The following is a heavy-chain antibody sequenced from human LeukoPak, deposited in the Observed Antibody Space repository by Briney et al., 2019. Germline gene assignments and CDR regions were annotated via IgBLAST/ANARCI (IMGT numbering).Heavy chain of an antibody. J-gene: IGHJ3*02. V-gene: IGHV4-39*01. D-gene: IGHD5-12*01. CDR3: ASGYFFAFDI. CDR2: IYYSGST. CDR1: GGSISGSSYY. Sequence: SETLSLTCTVSGGSISGSSYYWGWIRQPPGKGLEWIGSIYYSGSTYYNPSLKSRVTISVDTSKNQFSLKLNSVTATDTAVYYCASGYFFAFDIWGQGTMVTVSS.